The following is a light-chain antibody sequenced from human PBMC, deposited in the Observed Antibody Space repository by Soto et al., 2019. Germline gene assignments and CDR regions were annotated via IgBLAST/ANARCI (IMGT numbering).Light chain of an antibody. CDR3: SSYTTSTI. Sequence: QSALTQPASVSGSPGQSITISCTGTSSDFGGYNSVSWYQQHPGKAPKLVIFDVSNRPSGVSNRFSGSKSGDTASLTISGLQAEDDANYYCSSYTTSTIFGTGTKVTVL. J-gene: IGLJ1*01. V-gene: IGLV2-14*01. CDR1: SSDFGGYNS. CDR2: DVS.